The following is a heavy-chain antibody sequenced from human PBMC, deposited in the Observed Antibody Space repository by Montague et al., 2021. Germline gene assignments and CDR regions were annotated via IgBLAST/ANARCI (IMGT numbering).Heavy chain of an antibody. V-gene: IGHV3-74*01. Sequence: SLRFSCAASGFSFSSYWMHWVRQAPGKGLLWVSRITLDGSSTTFADSVKGRFTTSRDNAKATLYLQMNSLRVEDTAVYYCARNLASAAPGAFDIWGQGTMVTVSS. CDR2: ITLDGSST. CDR1: GFSFSSYW. D-gene: IGHD6-13*01. J-gene: IGHJ3*02. CDR3: ARNLASAAPGAFDI.